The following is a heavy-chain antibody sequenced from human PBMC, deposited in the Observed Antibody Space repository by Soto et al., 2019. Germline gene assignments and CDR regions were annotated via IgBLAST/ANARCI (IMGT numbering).Heavy chain of an antibody. CDR2: VNHGGST. CDR3: ARAAVAAGGPFDK. D-gene: IGHD2-15*01. CDR1: GGSFSGFF. Sequence: SETLSLTGAVSGGSFSGFFWGWIRQPPGKGLEWIGEVNHGGSTNYNPSLKSRVTISSDTSKNHFSLTLRSVTAADTAVYYCARAAVAAGGPFDKWGQGALVTVSS. V-gene: IGHV4-34*01. J-gene: IGHJ4*02.